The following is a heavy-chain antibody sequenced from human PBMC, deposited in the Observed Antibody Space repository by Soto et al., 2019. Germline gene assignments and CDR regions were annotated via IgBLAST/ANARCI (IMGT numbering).Heavy chain of an antibody. CDR1: GLNSTAFGAYG. CDR2: ISYDGSNR. V-gene: IGHV3-30*18. Sequence: GASLRLSCEVSGLNSTAFGAYGMHWVRQAPGKGLEWVAVISYDGSNRYYSESLKGRFTISRDNSKNTLYLQISSLRVEDTAVYFCAKVAYDFWTSQNRAGVHFDYWGQGTLVTVSS. CDR3: AKVAYDFWTSQNRAGVHFDY. D-gene: IGHD3-3*01. J-gene: IGHJ4*02.